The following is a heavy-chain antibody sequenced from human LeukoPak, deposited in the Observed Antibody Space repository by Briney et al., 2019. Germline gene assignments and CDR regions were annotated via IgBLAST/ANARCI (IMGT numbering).Heavy chain of an antibody. D-gene: IGHD3-22*01. CDR2: IYPGDSDT. CDR3: ARQTLAAHGSSGGIWFDP. Sequence: GVSLQISSKGSGYSFTSYWIGWVRQVPGKGLEWMGVIYPGDSDTRYSPSFQGQVTISADKSISTAYLQWSSLKASDTAMYYCARQTLAAHGSSGGIWFDPWGQGTLVTVSS. J-gene: IGHJ5*02. V-gene: IGHV5-51*01. CDR1: GYSFTSYW.